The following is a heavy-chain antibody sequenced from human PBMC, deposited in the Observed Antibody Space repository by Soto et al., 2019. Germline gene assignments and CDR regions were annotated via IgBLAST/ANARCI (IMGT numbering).Heavy chain of an antibody. Sequence: GESLKISCKGSGYSFTSYWIGWVRQMPGKGLEWMGIIYPGDSDTRYSPSLQGQVTISADKSISTAYLQWSSLKASDTAMYYCARIRNWKDGLSSGWFDPWGQGTLVTVSS. CDR3: ARIRNWKDGLSSGWFDP. D-gene: IGHD1-1*01. V-gene: IGHV5-51*01. J-gene: IGHJ5*02. CDR1: GYSFTSYW. CDR2: IYPGDSDT.